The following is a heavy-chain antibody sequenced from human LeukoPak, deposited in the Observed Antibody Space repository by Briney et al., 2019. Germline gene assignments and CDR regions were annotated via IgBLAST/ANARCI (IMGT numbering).Heavy chain of an antibody. D-gene: IGHD3-3*01. CDR2: INGDGSSI. J-gene: IGHJ4*02. V-gene: IGHV3-74*03. CDR1: GFTFSSYW. CDR3: ARDPFGVVNI. Sequence: QSGGSLRLPCAASGFTFSSYWMHWVRQAPGKGLVWVSRINGDGSSITYADSVKGRFTISRDNAKNTLYLQMNSLRAEDTAVYYCARDPFGVVNIWGQGTLVTVSS.